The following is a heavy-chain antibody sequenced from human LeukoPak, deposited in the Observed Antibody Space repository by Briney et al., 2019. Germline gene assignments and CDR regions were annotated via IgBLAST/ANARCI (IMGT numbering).Heavy chain of an antibody. CDR1: GFTFSDYA. J-gene: IGHJ4*02. CDR2: ASHDEVGK. CDR3: AKDRGYGEHEPFES. V-gene: IGHV3-30*18. Sequence: GGSLRLSRVGSGFTFSDYAIHWVRQAPGKGLEWVAVASHDEVGKQFADSVKGRFTLSRDNSRDSVHLQMNRLRDEDTGVYYCAKDRGYGEHEPFESWGQGSLVAVSS. D-gene: IGHD4-17*01.